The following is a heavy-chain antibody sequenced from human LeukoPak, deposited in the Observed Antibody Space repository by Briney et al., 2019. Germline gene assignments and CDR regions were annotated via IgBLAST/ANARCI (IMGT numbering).Heavy chain of an antibody. CDR2: IYHSGTT. D-gene: IGHD3-10*01. J-gene: IGHJ4*02. CDR3: AREANYYGSGSYFEGTFDY. Sequence: PSETLSLTCTVSGGSISSSSYYWGWIRQPPGKGLEWIGFIYHSGTTNYHPSLKSRVTISIDTSKNEFSLKLTSVTAADTAVYFCAREANYYGSGSYFEGTFDYWGQGSLVTVSS. V-gene: IGHV4-61*01. CDR1: GGSISSSSYY.